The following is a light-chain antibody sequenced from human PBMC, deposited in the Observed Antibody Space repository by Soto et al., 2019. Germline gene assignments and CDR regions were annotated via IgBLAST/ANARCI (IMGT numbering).Light chain of an antibody. CDR1: QSINNNY. J-gene: IGKJ1*01. Sequence: ETVLTQSPGTLSLSPGERATLSCRASQSINNNYLAWYQQKSGQARRLLIYGASSSATGIADRFSGSGYGTFFTLTISRLGPEDFAVYYCQQYDTSKTFDQGTKLEIK. CDR2: GAS. V-gene: IGKV3-20*01. CDR3: QQYDTSKT.